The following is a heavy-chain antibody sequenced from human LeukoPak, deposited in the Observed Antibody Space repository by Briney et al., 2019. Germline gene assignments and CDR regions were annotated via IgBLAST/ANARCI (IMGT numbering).Heavy chain of an antibody. CDR3: ARGRGSSSPAPMVY. V-gene: IGHV3-21*01. CDR1: GFTLSSYS. Sequence: GSLRLSCAASGFTLSSYSINWGRQAPGKGLELVSSISSSSSYIYYADSVKGRFTISRDNAKNSLYLQMNSLRAEDTAVYYCARGRGSSSPAPMVYWGQGTLVTVSS. J-gene: IGHJ4*02. CDR2: ISSSSSYI. D-gene: IGHD6-6*01.